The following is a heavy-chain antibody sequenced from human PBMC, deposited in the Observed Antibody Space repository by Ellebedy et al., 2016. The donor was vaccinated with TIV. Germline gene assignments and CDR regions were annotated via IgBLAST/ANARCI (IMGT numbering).Heavy chain of an antibody. Sequence: PGGYLRLSCAASGFTFSSYAMSWVRQAPGKGLEWVSAISVSGGTTYYADSVKGRFTISRDNSKNTLYLQMNSLRAEDTAVYYCPKGQRVVTAPFDYWGQGTLVTVSS. CDR1: GFTFSSYA. J-gene: IGHJ4*02. D-gene: IGHD2-21*02. CDR3: PKGQRVVTAPFDY. V-gene: IGHV3-23*01. CDR2: ISVSGGTT.